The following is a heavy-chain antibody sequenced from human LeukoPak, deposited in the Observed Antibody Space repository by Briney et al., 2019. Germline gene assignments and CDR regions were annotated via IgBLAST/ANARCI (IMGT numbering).Heavy chain of an antibody. D-gene: IGHD3-9*01. CDR1: GFTFSSYW. V-gene: IGHV3-7*01. CDR2: IKQDGSEK. CDR3: ARGRYFDGLNFDY. Sequence: PGGSLRLSCAASGFTFSSYWMSWVRQAPGKGLEWVANIKQDGSEKYYVDSVKGRFTISRDNAKNSLYLQMNSLRAEDTAVYYCARGRYFDGLNFDYWGQGTLVTVSS. J-gene: IGHJ4*02.